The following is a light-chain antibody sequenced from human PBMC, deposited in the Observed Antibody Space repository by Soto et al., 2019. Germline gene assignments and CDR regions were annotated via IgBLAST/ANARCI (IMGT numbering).Light chain of an antibody. Sequence: QSVLTQTPSASGTPGQRVIIFCSGSTSNIESNAVSWYQQLPGTAPKLLIYSNAQRPSGVSDRFSGSRSGTSASLAISGLQSEDEADYFCAAWDDRLNGVIFGGGTKLTVL. CDR1: TSNIESNA. V-gene: IGLV1-44*01. J-gene: IGLJ2*01. CDR3: AAWDDRLNGVI. CDR2: SNA.